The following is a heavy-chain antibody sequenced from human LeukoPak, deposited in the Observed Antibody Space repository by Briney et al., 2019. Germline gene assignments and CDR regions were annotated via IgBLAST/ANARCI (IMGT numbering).Heavy chain of an antibody. J-gene: IGHJ3*02. CDR3: ARIQLLAAFDI. CDR2: IYYSGST. D-gene: IGHD3-10*01. CDR1: GGSISSYY. V-gene: IGHV4-59*01. Sequence: SETLSLTCTVSGGSISSYYWSWIRQPPGKGLEWIGYIYYSGSTNYNPSLKSRVTISVDTSKNQFSLKLSSVTSADTAVYYGARIQLLAAFDIWGQGTMVTVSS.